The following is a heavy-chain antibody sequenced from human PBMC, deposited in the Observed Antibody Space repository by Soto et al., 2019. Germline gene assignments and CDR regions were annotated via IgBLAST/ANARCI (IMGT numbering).Heavy chain of an antibody. CDR2: IGGSGGGT. J-gene: IGHJ4*02. V-gene: IGHV3-23*01. Sequence: QPGGSLRLSCAASGFTFSSYAMSWVRQAPGKGLEWVSAIGGSGGGTYYADSVKGRFAISRDSSKNTLYLQMNSLRAEDTAVYYCAKVCGVDSTSADYWGQGALVTVSS. CDR1: GFTFSSYA. D-gene: IGHD6-6*01. CDR3: AKVCGVDSTSADY.